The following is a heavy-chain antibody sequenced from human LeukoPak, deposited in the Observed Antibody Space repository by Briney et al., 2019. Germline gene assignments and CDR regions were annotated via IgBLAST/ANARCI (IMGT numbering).Heavy chain of an antibody. V-gene: IGHV4-34*01. Sequence: PSETLSLTCAVYGGSFSGYYWSWIRQPPGKGLEWIGEINHSGSTNYNPSLESRVTISVDTSKNQFSLNLSSVTAADTAVYYCAIQSGGYSYGYDFDYWGQGTLVTVSP. D-gene: IGHD5-18*01. CDR1: GGSFSGYY. J-gene: IGHJ4*02. CDR3: AIQSGGYSYGYDFDY. CDR2: INHSGST.